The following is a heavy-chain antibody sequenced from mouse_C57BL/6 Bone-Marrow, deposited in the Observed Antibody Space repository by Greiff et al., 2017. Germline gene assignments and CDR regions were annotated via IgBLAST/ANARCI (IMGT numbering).Heavy chain of an antibody. CDR3: ARELPYPYDAMDY. CDR1: GYAFSSSW. V-gene: IGHV1-82*01. CDR2: IYPGDGDT. J-gene: IGHJ4*01. D-gene: IGHD1-1*01. Sequence: QVQLKQSGPELVKPGASVKISCKASGYAFSSSWMNWVKQRPGKGLEWIGRIYPGDGDTNYNGKFKGKATLTADKSSSTAYMQLSSLTSDDSAVSSGARELPYPYDAMDYWGQGTTVTVSS.